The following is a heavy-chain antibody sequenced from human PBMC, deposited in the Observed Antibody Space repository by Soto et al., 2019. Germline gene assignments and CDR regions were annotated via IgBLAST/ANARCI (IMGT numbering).Heavy chain of an antibody. D-gene: IGHD3-10*01. CDR1: GGSISSGDYY. V-gene: IGHV4-30-4*01. CDR2: IYYSGST. J-gene: IGHJ5*02. CDR3: ARRYYYGSGSWNWFDP. Sequence: QVQLQESGPGQVKLSQTLYLTCTVSGGSISSGDYYWSWIRQPPGKGLEWIGHIYYSGSTNYNPSLKSRVTISLDTSNNQFSLKLSSVTAADTAVYYCARRYYYGSGSWNWFDPWGQGTLVTVSS.